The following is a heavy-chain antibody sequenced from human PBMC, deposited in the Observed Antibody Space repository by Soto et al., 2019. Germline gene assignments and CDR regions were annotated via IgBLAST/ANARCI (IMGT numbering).Heavy chain of an antibody. V-gene: IGHV4-59*01. CDR1: GGSISSYY. D-gene: IGHD3-16*01. Sequence: SETLSLTCTVSGGSISSYYWSWIRQPPGKGLEWISHMYYSGSTNYNPSLKSRVTISVDTSKNQFSLKLSSVTAADTAVYYSAPGPDGGPARPRVGWFDPWGRGTMVSVSS. CDR3: APGPDGGPARPRVGWFDP. CDR2: MYYSGST. J-gene: IGHJ5*02.